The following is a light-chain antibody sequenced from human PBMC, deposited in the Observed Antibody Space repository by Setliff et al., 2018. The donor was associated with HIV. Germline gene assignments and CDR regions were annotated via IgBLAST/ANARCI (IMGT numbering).Light chain of an antibody. Sequence: QSVLTQPRSVSGSPGQSVTFSCAGSSSDVGAYNYVSWYQQHPGKAPKLMIYDVTKRPSGVPDRFSGSKSGNTASLTISGLQAEDEADYYCSSYTSSSTPYVFGTGTKVTVL. CDR2: DVT. CDR1: SSDVGAYNY. J-gene: IGLJ1*01. V-gene: IGLV2-11*01. CDR3: SSYTSSSTPYV.